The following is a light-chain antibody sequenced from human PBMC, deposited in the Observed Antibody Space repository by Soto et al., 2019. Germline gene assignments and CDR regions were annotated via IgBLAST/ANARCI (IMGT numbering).Light chain of an antibody. J-gene: IGLJ2*01. CDR1: SSDIGGYNY. Sequence: QSALTQPASVSGSPGQSITISCTGTSSDIGGYNYVSCYQQHPGKAPKLMIYDVTSRPSGVSNRFSGSKSGNTASLTISGLQAEDEVDYFCSSYQSISTVIFGGGTKLTVL. CDR2: DVT. V-gene: IGLV2-14*01. CDR3: SSYQSISTVI.